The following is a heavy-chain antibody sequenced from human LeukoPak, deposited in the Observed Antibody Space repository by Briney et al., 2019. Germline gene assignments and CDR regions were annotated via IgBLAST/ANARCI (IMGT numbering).Heavy chain of an antibody. CDR1: GSTFSSYA. Sequence: PGGSLRLSCAASGSTFSSYAMSWVRQAPGKGLEWVSAISGSGGSTYYADSVKGRFTISRDNSKNTLYLQMNSLRAEDTAVYYCAKDPVDYYYDSSGNYWGQGTLVTVSS. J-gene: IGHJ4*02. D-gene: IGHD3-22*01. V-gene: IGHV3-23*01. CDR2: ISGSGGST. CDR3: AKDPVDYYYDSSGNY.